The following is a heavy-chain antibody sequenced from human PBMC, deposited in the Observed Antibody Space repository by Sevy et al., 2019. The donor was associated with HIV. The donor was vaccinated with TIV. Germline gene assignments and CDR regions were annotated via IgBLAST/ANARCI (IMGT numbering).Heavy chain of an antibody. D-gene: IGHD4-17*01. Sequence: GESLKISCKGSGYSFSSHWIGWVRQMPGRGLEWMGIIYPGDSDIRYSPSFQGQVTLSAATSIDTAYLQWSSLKASDTAVYYCSRSPPTVTTGNYYYYGMDVWGQGTTVTVSS. CDR2: IYPGDSDI. CDR1: GYSFSSHW. CDR3: SRSPPTVTTGNYYYYGMDV. V-gene: IGHV5-51*01. J-gene: IGHJ6*02.